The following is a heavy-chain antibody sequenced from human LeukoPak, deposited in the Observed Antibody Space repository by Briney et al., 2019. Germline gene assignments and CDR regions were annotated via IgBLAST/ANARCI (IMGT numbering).Heavy chain of an antibody. CDR1: GGSMSSYY. J-gene: IGHJ4*02. V-gene: IGHV4-34*01. D-gene: IGHD3-10*01. Sequence: PSETLSLTCTVSGGSMSSYYWSWIRQPPGKGLEWIGEINHSGSTNYNPSLKSRVTISVDTSKNQFSLKLSSVTAADTAVYYCASVVVRGVIDDYWGQGTLVTVSS. CDR2: INHSGST. CDR3: ASVVVRGVIDDY.